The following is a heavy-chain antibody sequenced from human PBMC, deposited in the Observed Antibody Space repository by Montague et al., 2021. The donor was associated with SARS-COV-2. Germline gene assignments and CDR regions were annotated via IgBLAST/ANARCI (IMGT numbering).Heavy chain of an antibody. Sequence: SLRLSCAASGFTFSSYSMNWVRQAPGKGLEWVSVIYSGGSTYYADSVKGRFAISRHNSKNALYLQMNSLRAEDTAVYYCATAVYPTVTTRGDVWGQGTTVTVSS. V-gene: IGHV3-53*04. CDR1: GFTFSSYS. CDR3: ATAVYPTVTTRGDV. CDR2: IYSGGST. J-gene: IGHJ6*02. D-gene: IGHD4-17*01.